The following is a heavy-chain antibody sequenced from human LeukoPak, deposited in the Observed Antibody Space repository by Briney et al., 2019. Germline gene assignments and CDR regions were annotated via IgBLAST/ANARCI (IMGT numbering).Heavy chain of an antibody. J-gene: IGHJ4*02. CDR1: GFSISNDW. CDR3: TLIQGWGSGSYYRDF. D-gene: IGHD3-10*01. CDR2: VKSRSAGETT. Sequence: GGSLRLSCAASGFSISNDWMTWVRQAPGKGLEWVARVKSRSAGETTDYAAPVKGRFTISRDDSKNTLYLQMNSLKTEDTAVYYCTLIQGWGSGSYYRDFWGQGTLVTVSS. V-gene: IGHV3-15*01.